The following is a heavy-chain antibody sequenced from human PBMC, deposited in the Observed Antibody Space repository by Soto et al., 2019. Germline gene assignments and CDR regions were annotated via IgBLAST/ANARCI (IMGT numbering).Heavy chain of an antibody. CDR1: GGSISSGDYY. CDR3: ARDYGSGSYQYYYGMDV. D-gene: IGHD3-10*01. CDR2: IYYSGST. V-gene: IGHV4-30-4*01. Sequence: SETLSLTCTVSGGSISSGDYYWSWIRQPPGKGLEWIGYIYYSGSTYYNPSLKSRVTISVDTSKNQFSLKLSSVTAADTAVYYCARDYGSGSYQYYYGMDVWGQGTTVTVSS. J-gene: IGHJ6*02.